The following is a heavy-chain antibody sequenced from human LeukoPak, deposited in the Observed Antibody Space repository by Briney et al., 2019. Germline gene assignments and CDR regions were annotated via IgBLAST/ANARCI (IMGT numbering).Heavy chain of an antibody. CDR1: GFTFSSYW. V-gene: IGHV3-74*01. CDR3: AKARYCSGGSCYHDY. D-gene: IGHD2-15*01. J-gene: IGHJ4*02. CDR2: INSDGSST. Sequence: GGSLRLSCAASGFTFSSYWMHWVRQAPGKGLVWVSRINSDGSSTSYADSVKGRFTISRDNAKNTLYLQMNSLRAEDTAVYYCAKARYCSGGSCYHDYWGQGTLVTVSS.